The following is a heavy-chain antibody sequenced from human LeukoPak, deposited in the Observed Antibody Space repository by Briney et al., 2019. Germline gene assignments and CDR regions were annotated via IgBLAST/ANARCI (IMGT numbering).Heavy chain of an antibody. CDR1: GFTFSSYS. CDR2: ISSSSSTI. V-gene: IGHV3-48*04. Sequence: GGSLRLSCAASGFTFSSYSMNWVRQAPGKGLEWVSYISSSSSTIYYADSVKGRFTVSRDNAKNTLYLQVNNLRAEDTAVYYCARGPNSNWSGLDFWGQGTLLTVSS. CDR3: ARGPNSNWSGLDF. J-gene: IGHJ4*02. D-gene: IGHD6-6*01.